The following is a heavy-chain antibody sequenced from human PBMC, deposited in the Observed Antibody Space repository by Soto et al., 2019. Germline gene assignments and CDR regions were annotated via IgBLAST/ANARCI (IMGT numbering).Heavy chain of an antibody. CDR2: IIPIFGTA. CDR3: ARDGGRHSGGIDY. D-gene: IGHD1-26*01. CDR1: GGTFSSYS. V-gene: IGHV1-69*01. J-gene: IGHJ4*02. Sequence: VQLVQSGAEVKKPGSSVKVSCKASGGTFSSYSINWVRQAPGQGLEWMGEIIPIFGTANYAQKFQGRVTITADESTSTAYMELSSLRSEDTAVYYCARDGGRHSGGIDYWGQGTLVPVSS.